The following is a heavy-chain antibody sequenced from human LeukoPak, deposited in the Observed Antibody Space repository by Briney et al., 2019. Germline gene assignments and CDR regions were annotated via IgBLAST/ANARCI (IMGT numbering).Heavy chain of an antibody. D-gene: IGHD6-13*01. J-gene: IGHJ6*03. V-gene: IGHV3-7*01. CDR3: ARLAYSSSWYVDYYYMDV. Sequence: GGSLRLSCAASGFTFSSYWMSWVRQAPGKGLEWVANIKQDGSEKYYVDSVKGRFTISRDNAKNSLYLQMNSLRAEDTAVYYCARLAYSSSWYVDYYYMDVWGKGTTVTISS. CDR1: GFTFSSYW. CDR2: IKQDGSEK.